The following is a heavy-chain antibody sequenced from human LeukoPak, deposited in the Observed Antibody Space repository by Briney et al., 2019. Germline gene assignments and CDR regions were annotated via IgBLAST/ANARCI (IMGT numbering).Heavy chain of an antibody. J-gene: IGHJ6*03. CDR1: NYPITSDYY. Sequence: SETLSLTCAVSNYPITSDYYWVWIRQPPGQGLEWIGQIFHSGIAHYNPSPKSRVTMSVDTSRSQFSVNLHSVTAADTAVYFWGRAGLRTAYIRFYYYMDVWGKGTTVTAS. CDR3: GRAGLRTAYIRFYYYMDV. V-gene: IGHV4-38-2*01. CDR2: IFHSGIA. D-gene: IGHD3/OR15-3a*01.